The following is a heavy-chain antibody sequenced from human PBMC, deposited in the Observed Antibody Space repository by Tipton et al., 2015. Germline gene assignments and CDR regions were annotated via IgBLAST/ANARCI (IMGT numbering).Heavy chain of an antibody. Sequence: GLVKPSETLSLTCTVSGGSVSSGSAYHWSWIRQPPGKGLEWIGHIYYSGNTNYNPSLKSRVSISVDTSKNQFSLKLNSVTAADTAVYYCARGLLLWFGMSDYWGRGTLVTVSS. CDR3: ARGLLLWFGMSDY. V-gene: IGHV4-61*01. J-gene: IGHJ4*02. CDR2: IYYSGNT. CDR1: GGSVSSGSAYH. D-gene: IGHD3-10*01.